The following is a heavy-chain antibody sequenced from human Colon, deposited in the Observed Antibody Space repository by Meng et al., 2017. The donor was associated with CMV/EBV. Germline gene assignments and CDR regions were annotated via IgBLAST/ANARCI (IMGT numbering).Heavy chain of an antibody. D-gene: IGHD6-13*01. CDR2: IKEDGRGQ. CDR1: GFTFNTFW. J-gene: IGHJ4*02. CDR3: ARPRRAYSTSWSSLDY. Sequence: GESLKISCAASGFTFNTFWMTWVRQAPGKGLEWVANIKEDGRGQWYVDSVKGRFTISRDNARKSLYLHMDSLKTDDTALYYCARPRRAYSTSWSSLDYWGQGTLVTVSS. V-gene: IGHV3-7*01.